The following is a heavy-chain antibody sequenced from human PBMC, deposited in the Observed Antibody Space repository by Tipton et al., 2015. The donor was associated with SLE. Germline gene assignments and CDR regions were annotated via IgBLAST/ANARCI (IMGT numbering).Heavy chain of an antibody. CDR3: ARGEPEGLTTNTFDI. Sequence: TLSLTCTVSDENIRNYYWSWIRQPPGKGLEWIGYIYYSGTTNNNPSLKSRVNMSIDTSKNQVSLNLASVTAADAAVYYCARGEPEGLTTNTFDIWGQGTEVTGAS. CDR2: IYYSGTT. V-gene: IGHV4-59*13. J-gene: IGHJ3*02. CDR1: DENIRNYY. D-gene: IGHD1-1*01.